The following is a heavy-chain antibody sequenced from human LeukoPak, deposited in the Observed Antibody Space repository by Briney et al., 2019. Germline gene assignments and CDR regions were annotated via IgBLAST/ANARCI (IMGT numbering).Heavy chain of an antibody. CDR1: GYTFTAYY. Sequence: GASVKVSCKASGYTFTAYYIHWVRQAPGQGLEWMGWINPNNGGTNSAQKFQGRVAMTRDTSITTGYMELSRLRSDDTAIYYCARSRITMVRGGVQILYYFDSWGQGTLVFVSS. J-gene: IGHJ4*02. CDR2: INPNNGGT. CDR3: ARSRITMVRGGVQILYYFDS. D-gene: IGHD3-10*01. V-gene: IGHV1-2*02.